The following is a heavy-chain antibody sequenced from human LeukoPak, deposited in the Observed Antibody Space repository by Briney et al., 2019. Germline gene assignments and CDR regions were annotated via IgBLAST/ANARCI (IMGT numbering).Heavy chain of an antibody. Sequence: SETLSLTCAVSGGSISSGGYSWSWIRQPPGKGLEWIGYIYHSGSTYYNPSLKSRVTISVDRSKNQFSLKLSSVTAADTAVYYCARTSPSGVFDYWGQGTQVTVSS. J-gene: IGHJ4*02. CDR1: GGSISSGGYS. V-gene: IGHV4-30-2*01. D-gene: IGHD3-3*01. CDR2: IYHSGST. CDR3: ARTSPSGVFDY.